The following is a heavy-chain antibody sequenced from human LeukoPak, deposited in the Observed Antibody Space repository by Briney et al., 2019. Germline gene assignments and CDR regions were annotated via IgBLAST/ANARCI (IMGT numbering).Heavy chain of an antibody. CDR2: IYYSGST. CDR3: ASTALGYCSSTSCFTPHCFDY. D-gene: IGHD2-2*01. CDR1: GGSISSSSYY. V-gene: IGHV4-39*01. J-gene: IGHJ4*02. Sequence: SETLSLTCTVSGGSISSSSYYWGWIRQPPGKGLEWIGSIYYSGSTYYNPSLKSRVTISVDTSKNQFSLKLSSVTAADTAVYYCASTALGYCSSTSCFTPHCFDYWGQGTLVTVSS.